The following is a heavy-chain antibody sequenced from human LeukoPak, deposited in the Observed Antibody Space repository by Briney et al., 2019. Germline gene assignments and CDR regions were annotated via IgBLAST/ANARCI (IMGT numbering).Heavy chain of an antibody. CDR3: ARRDTNTWFDT. Sequence: GESLKISCKGSGYIFSKSWIGWVRHVPGKGLEGMGIIYPGDSDTRYNPSFQGQVTISADKSITTAYLQWSSLKASDTAMYYCARRDTNTWFDTWGQGTLVTVSS. CDR1: GYIFSKSW. V-gene: IGHV5-51*01. J-gene: IGHJ5*02. CDR2: IYPGDSDT.